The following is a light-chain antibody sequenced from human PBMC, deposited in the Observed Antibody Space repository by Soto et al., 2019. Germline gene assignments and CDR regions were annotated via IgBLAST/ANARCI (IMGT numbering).Light chain of an antibody. CDR2: GAS. CDR3: QQSYSTLVLT. CDR1: QGVDSD. Sequence: IQMTQSPSSLSASVGDSVTITCRASQGVDSDLSWYQQRPGKAPKLLIYGASNLHSGVRSRFSGRGSETLFTLTISSLQPEDVATSYCQQSYSTLVLTFGGGTKVDLK. J-gene: IGKJ4*01. V-gene: IGKV1-39*01.